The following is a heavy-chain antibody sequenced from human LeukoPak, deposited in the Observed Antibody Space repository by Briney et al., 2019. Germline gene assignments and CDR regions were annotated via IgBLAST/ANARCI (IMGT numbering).Heavy chain of an antibody. CDR2: IWYDGSHT. CDR3: ARDLSPYYDILTGRVLGY. CDR1: GFIFSGNG. J-gene: IGHJ4*02. V-gene: IGHV3-33*01. Sequence: PGRSLRLSCAASGFIFSGNGMHWVRQAPGKGLEWVALIWYDGSHTYYADSVKGRFTISRDNSKNTLYLQMNSLRAEDTAVYYCARDLSPYYDILTGRVLGYWGQGTLVTVSS. D-gene: IGHD3-9*01.